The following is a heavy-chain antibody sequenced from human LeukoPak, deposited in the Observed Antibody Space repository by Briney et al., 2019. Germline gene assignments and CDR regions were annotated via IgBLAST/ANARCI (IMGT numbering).Heavy chain of an antibody. Sequence: ASVKVSCKASGGTFSSYAISWVRQAPGQGLEWMGGIIPIFGTANYAQKFQGRVTITTDESTSTAYMELSSLRSEDTAVYYCARHENYDSSGYCLFYWGQGTLVTVSS. CDR2: IIPIFGTA. J-gene: IGHJ4*02. CDR1: GGTFSSYA. CDR3: ARHENYDSSGYCLFY. V-gene: IGHV1-69*05. D-gene: IGHD3-22*01.